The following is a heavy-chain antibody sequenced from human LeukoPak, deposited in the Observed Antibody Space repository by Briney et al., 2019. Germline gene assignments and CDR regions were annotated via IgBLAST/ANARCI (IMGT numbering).Heavy chain of an antibody. Sequence: GGSLRLSCAASGFTFSSSWMHWVRQAPGRGLVYVSRINTDGSSTNYADSVKGRFTISRDNAENTVYLQMSSLRAEDTAVYYCARAPLYSSSWTEYWGQGTLVTVSS. V-gene: IGHV3-74*01. D-gene: IGHD6-13*01. CDR2: INTDGSST. CDR3: ARAPLYSSSWTEY. CDR1: GFTFSSSW. J-gene: IGHJ4*02.